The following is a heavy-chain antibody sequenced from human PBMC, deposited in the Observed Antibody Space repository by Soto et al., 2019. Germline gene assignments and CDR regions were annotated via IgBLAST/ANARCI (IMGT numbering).Heavy chain of an antibody. D-gene: IGHD6-19*01. Sequence: QVQLVQSGAEVKKPGSSVKVSCKASGGTFSTYAISWERQGPGQGLEWMGGIIPIFGTANYAQKFQGRVTITADKSTSTAYMELSSLRSEDTAVYYCARGRDSSGWYRGRLDYWGQGTLVTVSS. J-gene: IGHJ4*02. V-gene: IGHV1-69*06. CDR1: GGTFSTYA. CDR3: ARGRDSSGWYRGRLDY. CDR2: IIPIFGTA.